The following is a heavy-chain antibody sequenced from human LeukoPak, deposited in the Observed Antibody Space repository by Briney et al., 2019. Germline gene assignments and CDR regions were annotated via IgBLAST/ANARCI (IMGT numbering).Heavy chain of an antibody. Sequence: SETLSLTCTVSDGSISTYYWDWIRQPPGKGLEWIGNIYDSGSTYYKPSLKSRVTISVDTSKNQFPLKLNSVTAADTAVYYCATHRRSGSGGSENAFEIWGQGTMVTVSS. CDR1: DGSISTYY. CDR3: ATHRRSGSGGSENAFEI. CDR2: IYDSGST. D-gene: IGHD5-12*01. V-gene: IGHV4-39*01. J-gene: IGHJ3*02.